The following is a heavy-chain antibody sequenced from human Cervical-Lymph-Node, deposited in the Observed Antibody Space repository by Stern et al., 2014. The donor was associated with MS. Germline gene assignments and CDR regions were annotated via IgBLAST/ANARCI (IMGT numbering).Heavy chain of an antibody. D-gene: IGHD4-17*01. V-gene: IGHV1-69*01. CDR1: GGTFSTQA. CDR3: ATPSTVTVGGMDV. CDR2: IIPIFGTP. Sequence: VQLVESGAEVKKPGSSVKVSCKASGGTFSTQAINWVRRAPGQGLEWVGGIIPIFGTPNYAQKVQDRVTITADESTSTAYMDLNSLRSEDTAVYYCATPSTVTVGGMDVWGQGTTVTVSS. J-gene: IGHJ6*02.